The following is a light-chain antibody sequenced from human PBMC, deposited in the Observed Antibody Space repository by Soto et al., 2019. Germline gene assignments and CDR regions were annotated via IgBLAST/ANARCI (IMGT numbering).Light chain of an antibody. CDR2: KAS. J-gene: IGKJ2*01. CDR1: QSLSSS. V-gene: IGKV1-5*03. Sequence: DIQMTQSPSTLSASIGDRVTITCRASQSLSSSLAWYQQKPGKAPNLLIYKASSLQSGVPSRFSGSGSGTEFTLTISGLQADDFATYYCQQYVAFPFTFGQGTKVEIK. CDR3: QQYVAFPFT.